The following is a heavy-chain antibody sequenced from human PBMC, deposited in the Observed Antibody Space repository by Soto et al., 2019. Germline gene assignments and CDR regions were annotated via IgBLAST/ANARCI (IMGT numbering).Heavy chain of an antibody. D-gene: IGHD2-21*01. J-gene: IGHJ4*02. CDR2: ISAHNGNT. CDR3: ARGQEQAYCGGDC. Sequence: QVHLVQSGAEVKKPGASVKVSCKGSGYAFTTYGITWVRQAPGQGLEWMGWISAHNGNTNYAQKLQGRVTVTRDTSTSTAYMELRSLRSDDTAVYYCARGQEQAYCGGDCWGQGTLVTVSS. V-gene: IGHV1-18*01. CDR1: GYAFTTYG.